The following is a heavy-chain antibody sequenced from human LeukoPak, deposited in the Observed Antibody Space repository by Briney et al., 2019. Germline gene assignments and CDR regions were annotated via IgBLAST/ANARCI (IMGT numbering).Heavy chain of an antibody. CDR3: AKAADYDFWSGYFFDY. CDR2: ISWNSGSI. J-gene: IGHJ4*02. D-gene: IGHD3-3*01. Sequence: GRSLRLSCAASGFTFDDYAMHWVRQAPGKGLEWVSGISWNSGSIGYADSVKGRFTISRDNAKNSLYLQMNSLRAEDTALYYCAKAADYDFWSGYFFDYWGQGTLVTVSS. V-gene: IGHV3-9*01. CDR1: GFTFDDYA.